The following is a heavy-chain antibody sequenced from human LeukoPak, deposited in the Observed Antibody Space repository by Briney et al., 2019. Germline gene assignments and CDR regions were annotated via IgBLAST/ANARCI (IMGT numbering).Heavy chain of an antibody. V-gene: IGHV4-59*01. D-gene: IGHD2-21*01. CDR1: GGSISSYY. CDR3: AREEGDLDAFDI. Sequence: KPSETLSLTCTVSGGSISSYYWSWIRQPPGKGLEWIGYIYYSGSTNYNPSLKSRVTISVDTSKNQFSLKLSSVTAADTAVYYCAREEGDLDAFDIWGQGTMVTVSS. J-gene: IGHJ3*02. CDR2: IYYSGST.